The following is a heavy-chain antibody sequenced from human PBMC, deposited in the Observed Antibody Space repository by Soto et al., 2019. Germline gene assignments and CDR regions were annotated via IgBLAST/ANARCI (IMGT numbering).Heavy chain of an antibody. J-gene: IGHJ6*02. CDR1: GGSFSGYY. CDR3: ATSDYYYYGMDV. Sequence: QVQLQQWGAGLLKPSETLSLTCAVYGGSFSGYYWSWIRQPPGKGLEWIGEINHSGSTNYNPSLKSRVTISVDTSKNHFSLKLSSVTAADTAVYYCATSDYYYYGMDVWGQWTTVTVSS. V-gene: IGHV4-34*01. CDR2: INHSGST.